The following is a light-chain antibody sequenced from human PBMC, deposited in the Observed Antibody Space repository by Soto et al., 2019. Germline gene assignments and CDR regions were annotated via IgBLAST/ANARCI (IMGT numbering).Light chain of an antibody. CDR2: GAS. V-gene: IGKV3-20*01. J-gene: IGKJ4*01. CDR1: QSVSSSN. CDR3: QQYGSSPLT. Sequence: EIVLTQSPGTLSLSPGERATVSCRASQSVSSSNLAWYQQKPGQAPRLLIYGASSRASGIPDRFSGSGSGTDFTLTISRLEPEDFAVYYCQQYGSSPLTFRGGTKVEIK.